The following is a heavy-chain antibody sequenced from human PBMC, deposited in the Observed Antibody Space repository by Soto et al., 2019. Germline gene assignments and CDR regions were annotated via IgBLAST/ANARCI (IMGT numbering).Heavy chain of an antibody. J-gene: IGHJ6*02. CDR2: IYYSGST. CDR3: ARTPLSTRGYGMDV. V-gene: IGHV4-30-4*01. CDR1: GGSISSGDYY. D-gene: IGHD2-2*01. Sequence: SETLSLTCTVSGGSISSGDYYWSWIRQPPGKGLEWIGYIYYSGSTYYSPSLKSRVTISVDTSKNQFSLKLSSVTAADTAVYYCARTPLSTRGYGMDVWGQGTTVTVSS.